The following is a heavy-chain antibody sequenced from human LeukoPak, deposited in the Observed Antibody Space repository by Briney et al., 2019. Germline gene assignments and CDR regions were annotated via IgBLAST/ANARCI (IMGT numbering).Heavy chain of an antibody. CDR3: AKDVVPDSGWDLDY. D-gene: IGHD6-19*01. CDR1: GFTFSTYS. V-gene: IGHV3-23*01. CDR2: IYPSGDST. Sequence: GGSLRLSCAASGFTFSTYSMTWVRQGPGKGLEWVSSIYPSGDSTFYADSVKGRFTISRDNSKNTLYLQMSSLRTEDTAIYYCAKDVVPDSGWDLDYWGQGTLVTVSS. J-gene: IGHJ4*02.